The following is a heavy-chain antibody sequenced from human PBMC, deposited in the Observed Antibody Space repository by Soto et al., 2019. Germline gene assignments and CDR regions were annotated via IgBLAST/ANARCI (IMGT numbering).Heavy chain of an antibody. V-gene: IGHV5-51*01. D-gene: IGHD2-2*01. CDR1: GYSFTNYW. Sequence: PGESLKISCKGSGYSFTNYWIGWVRQMPGKGLEWMGSIYPGDSNIRYSPSFQGQVTISAAKSITTAYLHWSRLKASDTTMHYCARHDGCRTTVYHNWFDNLGQGTLVNVSS. J-gene: IGHJ5*02. CDR3: ARHDGCRTTVYHNWFDN. CDR2: IYPGDSNI.